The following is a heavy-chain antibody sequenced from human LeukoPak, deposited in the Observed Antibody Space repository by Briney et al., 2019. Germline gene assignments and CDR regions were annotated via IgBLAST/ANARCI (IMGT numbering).Heavy chain of an antibody. J-gene: IGHJ4*02. V-gene: IGHV4-34*01. CDR1: GGSFSDYY. D-gene: IGHD6-19*01. CDR3: ARARESRNSGWSLALYYFDN. CDR2: INHSGST. Sequence: ASETLSLTCAVYGGSFSDYYWSWIRQSPGEGLEWIGEINHSGSTNYNPSLKRRVTISLDPPKNQFSLRLTSVTAADTALYFCARARESRNSGWSLALYYFDNWGQGTLVTVSS.